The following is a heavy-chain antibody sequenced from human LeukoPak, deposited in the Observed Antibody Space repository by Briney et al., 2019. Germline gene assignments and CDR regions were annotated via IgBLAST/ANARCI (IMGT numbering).Heavy chain of an antibody. D-gene: IGHD5-12*01. CDR3: AAGYSGYDLHGYYYYYGMDV. CDR1: GFTFPCSA. V-gene: IGHV1-58*01. CDR2: IVVGSGNT. J-gene: IGHJ6*02. Sequence: SVKVSCKASGFTFPCSAVQWVRQARGQRLEWIGWIVVGSGNTNYAQKFQERVTITRDMSTSTAYMELSSLRSEDTAVYYCAAGYSGYDLHGYYYYYGMDVWGQGTTVTVSS.